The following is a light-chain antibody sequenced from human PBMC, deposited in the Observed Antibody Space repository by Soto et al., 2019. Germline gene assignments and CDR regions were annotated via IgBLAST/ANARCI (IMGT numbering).Light chain of an antibody. CDR3: QQAIHFPLA. CDR2: AAS. J-gene: IGKJ4*01. V-gene: IGKV1-12*01. CDR1: QGIDNW. Sequence: DIQMTQSPSSVSASVGDSVTITCRASQGIDNWLAWYQQKPGMAPKLMLSAASNLQSGVPTRFSGRGSGTDFTLTINSLQPEDFATYFCQQAIHFPLAFGGGTKVEI.